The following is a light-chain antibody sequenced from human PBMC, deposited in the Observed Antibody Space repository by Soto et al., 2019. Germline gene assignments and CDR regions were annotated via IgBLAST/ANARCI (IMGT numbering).Light chain of an antibody. CDR3: QQYNNWPLT. CDR1: QSVSSR. Sequence: EIVMTQSPATLSVSPGERATLSCRASQSVSSRLAWYLQKPGQAPRLLIYGASTRATGIPARFSGSGSGTEFTLTISSLQSEDFAVYYCQQYNNWPLTFGGGTKVEIK. CDR2: GAS. V-gene: IGKV3-15*01. J-gene: IGKJ4*01.